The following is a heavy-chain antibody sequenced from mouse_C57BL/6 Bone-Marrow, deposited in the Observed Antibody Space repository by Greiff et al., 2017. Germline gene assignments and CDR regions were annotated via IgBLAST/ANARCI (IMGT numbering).Heavy chain of an antibody. Sequence: QVQLQQPGAELVKPGASVKLSCKASGYTFTSYWMHWVKQRPGQGLEWIGMIHPNSGSTNYNEKFKSKATLTVDKSSSTAYLQLSSLTSEDAAVYYCASPNYYGSSPWGQGTLVTVSA. D-gene: IGHD1-1*01. V-gene: IGHV1-64*01. CDR3: ASPNYYGSSP. CDR1: GYTFTSYW. J-gene: IGHJ3*01. CDR2: IHPNSGST.